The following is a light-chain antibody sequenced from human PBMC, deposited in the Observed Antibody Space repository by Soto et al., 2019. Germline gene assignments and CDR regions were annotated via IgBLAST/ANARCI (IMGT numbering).Light chain of an antibody. Sequence: EIVLTHSPATLSLSPGERATLSFRASQSVSSYLAWYQQKPGQAPRLLIYGASVRATGVPARFSGSGSGTDFTLTISRLEPEDFALYYCQQYGTSPLTFGGGTKVDIK. V-gene: IGKV3-20*01. CDR3: QQYGTSPLT. J-gene: IGKJ4*01. CDR1: QSVSSY. CDR2: GAS.